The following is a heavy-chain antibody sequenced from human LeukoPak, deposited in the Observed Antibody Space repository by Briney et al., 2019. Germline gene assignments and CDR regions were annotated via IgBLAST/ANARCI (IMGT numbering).Heavy chain of an antibody. V-gene: IGHV4-59*01. CDR1: GVSMRTYY. D-gene: IGHD4-23*01. CDR2: ISYSGYT. Sequence: SETLSLTCTASGVSMRTYYWSWIRQAPGQGLEWIGFISYSGYTSYSPSLKSRVAISVDTSKSQFSLRLSSMTAADTAIYYCARGRNDNGGMFFDSWAQGTLVTVSS. CDR3: ARGRNDNGGMFFDS. J-gene: IGHJ4*02.